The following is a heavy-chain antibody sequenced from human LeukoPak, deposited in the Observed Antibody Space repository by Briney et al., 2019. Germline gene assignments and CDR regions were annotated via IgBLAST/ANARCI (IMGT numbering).Heavy chain of an antibody. CDR1: GGSFSAYY. Sequence: PSETLSLTCVVYGGSFSAYYWSWIRQPAGKGLEWIGRVYTSGSTNYNPSLKSRVNISLDTPKNQFSLKLISVTAADTAVYFCARLQWLSTPFFDYWGQGTLVTVSS. J-gene: IGHJ4*02. CDR3: ARLQWLSTPFFDY. CDR2: VYTSGST. V-gene: IGHV4-59*10. D-gene: IGHD6-19*01.